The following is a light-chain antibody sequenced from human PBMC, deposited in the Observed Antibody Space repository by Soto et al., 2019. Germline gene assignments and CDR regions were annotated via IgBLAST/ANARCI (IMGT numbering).Light chain of an antibody. CDR2: GAS. CDR3: QQYGCSPYT. Sequence: EIVLTQSPGTLSVSPGERATLSCRASQTVRSSFLAWYQQQPGQPPRLLFYGASGTTTGIPDKFRGSGSGTYLTLTISRLEPEDVPLYDCQQYGCSPYTFGQGTKLEI. CDR1: QTVRSSF. V-gene: IGKV3-20*01. J-gene: IGKJ2*01.